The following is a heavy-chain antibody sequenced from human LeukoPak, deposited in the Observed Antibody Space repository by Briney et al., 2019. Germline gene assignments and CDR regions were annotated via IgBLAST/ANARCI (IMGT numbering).Heavy chain of an antibody. CDR3: ARWDSSGYHKYYFDY. Sequence: PGGSLGLSCAASEFTFSSYAMNWVRQAPGKGLEWVSIIYSGGSTYYADSVKGRFTISRDNSKNTLYLQMNSLTAEDTAVYYCARWDSSGYHKYYFDYWGQGTLVTVSS. J-gene: IGHJ4*02. D-gene: IGHD3-22*01. CDR2: IYSGGST. CDR1: EFTFSSYA. V-gene: IGHV3-53*01.